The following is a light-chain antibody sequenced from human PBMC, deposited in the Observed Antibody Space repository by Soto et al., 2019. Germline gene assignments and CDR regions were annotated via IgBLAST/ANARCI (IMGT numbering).Light chain of an antibody. V-gene: IGKV3-20*01. CDR3: QHYGGSPIT. Sequence: VLTQSPATLSVSPGESATLSCRASQSVSSHLAWYQQKPGQAPRLPIYGASSRATGIPDRFSGSGSGTDFTLTISRLEPEDFAVYYCQHYGGSPITFGQGNDWRL. J-gene: IGKJ5*01. CDR1: QSVSSH. CDR2: GAS.